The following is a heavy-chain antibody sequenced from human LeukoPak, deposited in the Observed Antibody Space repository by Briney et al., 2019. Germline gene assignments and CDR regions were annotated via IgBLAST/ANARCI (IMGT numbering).Heavy chain of an antibody. CDR2: ISYDGSNK. J-gene: IGHJ4*02. CDR1: GFTFSSYA. CDR3: ARDPDDSSGYYLDY. Sequence: GGSQRLSCAASGFTFSSYAMHWVRQAPGKGLEWVAVISYDGSNKYYADSVKGRFTISRDNSKNTLYLQMNSLRAEDTAVYYCARDPDDSSGYYLDYWGQGTLVTVSS. D-gene: IGHD3-22*01. V-gene: IGHV3-30-3*01.